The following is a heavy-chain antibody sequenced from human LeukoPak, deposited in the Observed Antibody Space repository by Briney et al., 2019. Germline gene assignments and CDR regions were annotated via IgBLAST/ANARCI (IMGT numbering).Heavy chain of an antibody. CDR2: IYYSGST. CDR1: GGSISSYY. V-gene: IGHV4-59*01. D-gene: IGHD4-17*01. Sequence: PSETLSLTCTVSGGSISSYYWSWIRQPPGKGLEWIGYIYYSGSTNYNPSLKSRVTISVDTSKNQFSLKLSSVTAADTAVYYCARDDGGYDSWGQGTLVTVSS. CDR3: ARDDGGYDS. J-gene: IGHJ5*01.